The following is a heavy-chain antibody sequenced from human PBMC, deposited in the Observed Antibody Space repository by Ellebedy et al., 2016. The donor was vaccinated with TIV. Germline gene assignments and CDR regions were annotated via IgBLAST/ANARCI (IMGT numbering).Heavy chain of an antibody. CDR2: IIPILGIA. CDR3: ARWSYGGNFDY. J-gene: IGHJ4*02. Sequence: ASVKVSCKASGGTFSSYAISWVRQAPGQGLEWMGGIIPILGIANYAQKFQGRVTITADESTSTAYMELSSLRSEDTAVYYCARWSYGGNFDYWGQGTLVTVSS. CDR1: GGTFSSYA. V-gene: IGHV1-69*10. D-gene: IGHD4-23*01.